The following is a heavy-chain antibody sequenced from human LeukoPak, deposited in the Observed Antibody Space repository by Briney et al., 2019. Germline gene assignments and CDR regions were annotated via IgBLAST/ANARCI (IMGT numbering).Heavy chain of an antibody. CDR3: ARPGLYCSGGTCYPFES. CDR2: IKQDGSEK. Sequence: GSPSLSPAASGFTLSSYWKRWERQAAGKALERVANIKQDGSEKYYVDSVKGRFTVSRDNAKNSMYLQMNSLRVDDTAVYYCARPGLYCSGGTCYPFESWGQGTLVTVSS. J-gene: IGHJ4*02. CDR1: GFTLSSYW. D-gene: IGHD2-15*01. V-gene: IGHV3-7*01.